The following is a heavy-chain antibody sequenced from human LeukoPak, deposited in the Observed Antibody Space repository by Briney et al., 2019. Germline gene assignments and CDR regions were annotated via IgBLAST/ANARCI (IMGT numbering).Heavy chain of an antibody. V-gene: IGHV3-23*01. CDR2: ISASGP. D-gene: IGHD3-22*01. CDR3: AKDHESDGYPCLDH. CDR1: GFTFSRLA. J-gene: IGHJ4*02. Sequence: GSLGLSFAASGFTFSRLAMTWVRPAPGKGLEWVSTISASGPYYADAVRGRFTISRDNSRNTLSLQMDSLRAEDTAVYYCAKDHESDGYPCLDHWGLGTLVTVSS.